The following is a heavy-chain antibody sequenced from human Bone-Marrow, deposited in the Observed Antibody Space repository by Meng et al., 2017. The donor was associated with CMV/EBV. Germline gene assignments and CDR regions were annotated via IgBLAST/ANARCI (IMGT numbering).Heavy chain of an antibody. D-gene: IGHD3-10*01. J-gene: IGHJ4*02. CDR3: ARGYGSGSYYAKRGRLAG. Sequence: ASVKVSCKASGYTFTGYYMHWVRQAPGQGPEWMGWINPNSGGTNYAQKFQGRVTMTRDTSISTAYMELSRLRSDDTAVYYCARGYGSGSYYAKRGRLAGWGQGTLVTVSS. CDR1: GYTFTGYY. CDR2: INPNSGGT. V-gene: IGHV1-2*02.